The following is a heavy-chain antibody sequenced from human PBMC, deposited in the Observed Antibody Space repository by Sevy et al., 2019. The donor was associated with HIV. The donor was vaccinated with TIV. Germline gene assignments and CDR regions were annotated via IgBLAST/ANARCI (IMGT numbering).Heavy chain of an antibody. CDR2: IKSKTDGGTT. J-gene: IGHJ1*01. CDR3: TTGNYGDFLYFQH. V-gene: IGHV3-15*01. D-gene: IGHD4-17*01. CDR1: GFTFSNAW. Sequence: EGSLRLSCAASGFTFSNAWMSWVRQAPGKELEWVGRIKSKTDGGTTDYAAPVKGRFTISRDDSKNTLYLQMNGLKTEDTAVYYCTTGNYGDFLYFQHWGQGTLVTVSS.